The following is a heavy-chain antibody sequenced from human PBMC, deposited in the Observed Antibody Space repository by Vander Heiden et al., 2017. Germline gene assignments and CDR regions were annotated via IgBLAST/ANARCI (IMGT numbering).Heavy chain of an antibody. J-gene: IGHJ4*02. D-gene: IGHD3-22*01. CDR2: IKQDGSEK. CDR1: GFTFSSYW. Sequence: EVQLVESGGGSVQPGRSLRLSLAASGFTFSSYWTSWVRQPPGKGLECVANIKQDGSEKYYVDSVKGRFTISRDNAKNSLYLQMNSLRAEDTAVYYCARDQGDSSGYYYWGGFDYWGQGTLVTISS. CDR3: ARDQGDSSGYYYWGGFDY. V-gene: IGHV3-7*01.